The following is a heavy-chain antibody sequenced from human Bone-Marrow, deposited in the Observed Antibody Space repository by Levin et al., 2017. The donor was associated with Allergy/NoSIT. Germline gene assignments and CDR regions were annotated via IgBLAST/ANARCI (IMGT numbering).Heavy chain of an antibody. CDR2: IFDGGTT. J-gene: IGHJ4*02. CDR1: CGYIRGTTYP. Sequence: SQTLSLTCTVSCGYIRGTTYPWVWIRQPPGKGLEWIGTIFDGGTTYYSPSLKGRVAISVDASKNQFSLTFNTVTAADMATYYCGRTGNYVLDHWGPGTLVTVSS. V-gene: IGHV4-39*07. CDR3: GRTGNYVLDH. D-gene: IGHD3-16*01.